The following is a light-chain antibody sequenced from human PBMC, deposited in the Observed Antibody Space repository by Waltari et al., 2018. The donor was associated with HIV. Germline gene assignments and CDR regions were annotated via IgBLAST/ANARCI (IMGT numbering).Light chain of an antibody. CDR1: QSVSSY. J-gene: IGKJ5*01. CDR2: DTS. Sequence: EVVLNKSPATLSLSPGETVTLSCRASQSVSSYLAWYHQKPGQSPRRLIYDTSNRAPGIPARFSGSGSGADFTLTISSLEPEDFAVYYCQQSSNWPRSITFGQGTRLEIK. V-gene: IGKV3-11*01. CDR3: QQSSNWPRSIT.